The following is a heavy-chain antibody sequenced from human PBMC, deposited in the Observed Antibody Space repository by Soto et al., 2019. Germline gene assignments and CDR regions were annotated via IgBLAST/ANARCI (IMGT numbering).Heavy chain of an antibody. Sequence: QVQLVQSGAEVKKPGASVKVSCKASGYTFTGYYMHWVRQAPGQGLEWMGWINPNSGGTNYAQKFQGWVTMTRDTSISTGYMELSRLRSDDTAVYYCARAHCGGDCYSGVDYWGQGTLVTVSS. CDR2: INPNSGGT. D-gene: IGHD2-21*02. CDR3: ARAHCGGDCYSGVDY. J-gene: IGHJ4*02. V-gene: IGHV1-2*04. CDR1: GYTFTGYY.